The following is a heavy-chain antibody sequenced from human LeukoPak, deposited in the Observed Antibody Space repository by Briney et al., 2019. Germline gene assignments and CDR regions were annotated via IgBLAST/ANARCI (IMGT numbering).Heavy chain of an antibody. D-gene: IGHD3-3*01. Sequence: GGSLRLSCAASGFTFSSFWMSWVRQAPGKGLEWMANIKEDGSEKYYVDSVKGRFTISRDNAKNSLYLQMNSLRAEDTAVYYCARDRITIFGVVTTYFDYWGQGTLVTVSS. CDR2: IKEDGSEK. V-gene: IGHV3-7*01. J-gene: IGHJ4*02. CDR1: GFTFSSFW. CDR3: ARDRITIFGVVTTYFDY.